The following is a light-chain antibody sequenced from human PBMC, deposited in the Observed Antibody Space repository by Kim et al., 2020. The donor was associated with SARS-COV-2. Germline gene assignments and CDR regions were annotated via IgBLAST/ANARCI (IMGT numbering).Light chain of an antibody. V-gene: IGKV1-5*03. J-gene: IGKJ2*01. CDR3: QHYNRFPYT. CDR1: ESSDRW. Sequence: SASGGDRFTITCRASESSDRWMAGYQQKQGKAPKVLIYKASAIEGEVPSRFNGSGSGTEFTLTNSSLQPDDFATYYCQHYNRFPYTFGQGTKLEI. CDR2: KAS.